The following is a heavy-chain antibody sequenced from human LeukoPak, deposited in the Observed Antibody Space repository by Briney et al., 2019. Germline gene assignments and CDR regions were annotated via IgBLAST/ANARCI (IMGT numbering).Heavy chain of an antibody. D-gene: IGHD1-26*01. V-gene: IGHV4-59*11. CDR2: MHYRGNT. CDR1: GGSISSHY. CDR3: ARDSPFEWDVFGDSFDI. J-gene: IGHJ3*02. Sequence: SETLSLTCTVSGGSISSHYWSWIRQSPGKGLGWIGFMHYRGNTNSNPSLRSRVTISMDTSKNQFSLKMSSVTAADTAVYYCARDSPFEWDVFGDSFDIWGQETVVTVSS.